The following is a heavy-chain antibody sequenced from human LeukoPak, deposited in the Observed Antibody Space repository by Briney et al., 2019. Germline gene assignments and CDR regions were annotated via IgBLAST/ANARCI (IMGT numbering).Heavy chain of an antibody. CDR2: INPNSGGT. CDR3: ARLNPMRDYYDSSGGPQRPFDP. D-gene: IGHD3-22*01. CDR1: GYTFTGYY. J-gene: IGHJ5*02. V-gene: IGHV1-2*02. Sequence: VASVKVSCKASGYTFTGYYMHWVRQAPGQGLEWMGWINPNSGGTNYAQKFQGRVTMTRDTSISTAYMELSRLRSDDTAVYYCARLNPMRDYYDSSGGPQRPFDPWGQGTLVTVSS.